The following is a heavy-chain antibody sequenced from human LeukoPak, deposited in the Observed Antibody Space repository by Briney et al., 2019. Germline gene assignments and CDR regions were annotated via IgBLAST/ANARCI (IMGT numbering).Heavy chain of an antibody. CDR1: GDSVSSNSAA. J-gene: IGHJ6*03. Sequence: SQTLSLTCAISGDSVSSNSAARNWIRQSPSRGLEWLGRTYYRSKWYNDYAVSVKSRITINPDTSKNQLSLQLNSVTPEDTAVYYCARDVRRKGDYYYYMDVWGKGTTVTVSS. CDR2: TYYRSKWYN. V-gene: IGHV6-1*01. CDR3: ARDVRRKGDYYYYMDV.